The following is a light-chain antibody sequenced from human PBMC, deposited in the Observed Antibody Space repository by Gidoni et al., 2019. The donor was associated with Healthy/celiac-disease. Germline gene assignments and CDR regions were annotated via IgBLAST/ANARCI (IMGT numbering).Light chain of an antibody. V-gene: IGLV2-14*03. CDR2: DVS. CDR1: SSDVGGYNY. Sequence: GSPGQSITIPCPGTSSDVGGYNYVSWYQQHPGKAPKLMIYDVSNRPSGVSNRFSGSKSGNTASLTISGLQAEDEADYYCSSYTSSSSYVFGTGTKVTVL. CDR3: SSYTSSSSYV. J-gene: IGLJ1*01.